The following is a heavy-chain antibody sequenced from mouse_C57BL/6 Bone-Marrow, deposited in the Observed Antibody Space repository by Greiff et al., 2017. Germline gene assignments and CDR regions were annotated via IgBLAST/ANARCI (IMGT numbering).Heavy chain of an antibody. D-gene: IGHD1-1*01. J-gene: IGHJ3*01. CDR1: GYTFTSYW. V-gene: IGHV1-7*01. Sequence: QVHVKQSGAELAKPGASVKLSCKASGYTFTSYWMHWVKQRPGQGLEWIGYINPSSGYTKYNQKFKDKATLTADKSSSTAYMPLSSLTCEDSAVYYCARGTRRYVAYWGQGTLVTVSA. CDR3: ARGTRRYVAY. CDR2: INPSSGYT.